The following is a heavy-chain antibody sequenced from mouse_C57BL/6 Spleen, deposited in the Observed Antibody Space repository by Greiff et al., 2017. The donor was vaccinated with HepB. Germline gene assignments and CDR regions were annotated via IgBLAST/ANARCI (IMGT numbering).Heavy chain of an antibody. CDR3: ARSGAYYSNYWFAY. CDR2: INPGSGGT. Sequence: QVHVKQSGAELVRPGTSVKVSCKASGYAFTNYLIEWVKQRPGQGLEWIGVINPGSGGTNYNEKFKGKATLTADKSSSTAYMQLSSLTSEDSAVYFCARSGAYYSNYWFAYWGQGTLVTVSA. V-gene: IGHV1-54*01. D-gene: IGHD2-5*01. J-gene: IGHJ3*01. CDR1: GYAFTNYL.